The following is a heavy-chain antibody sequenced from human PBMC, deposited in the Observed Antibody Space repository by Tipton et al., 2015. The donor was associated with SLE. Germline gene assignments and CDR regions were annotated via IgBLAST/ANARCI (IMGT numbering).Heavy chain of an antibody. CDR1: GFTFSNYG. J-gene: IGHJ3*02. D-gene: IGHD6-19*01. Sequence: SLRLSCAASGFTFSNYGMHWVRQAPGKGLEWVAVIWYDGSNKYYADSVKGRFTISRDNSKNTLYLQMNSLRVEDTAVYFCASELGQWAFDIWGQGTMVTVSS. CDR3: ASELGQWAFDI. CDR2: IWYDGSNK. V-gene: IGHV3-30*19.